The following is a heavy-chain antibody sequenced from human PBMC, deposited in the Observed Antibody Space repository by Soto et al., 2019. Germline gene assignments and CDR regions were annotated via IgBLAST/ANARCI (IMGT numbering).Heavy chain of an antibody. V-gene: IGHV3-15*01. CDR2: ITSRTYGATT. D-gene: IGHD1-26*01. CDR3: ATDAPTSQWDTGHFDH. J-gene: IGHJ4*02. Sequence: EVQLVESGGGLVKPGGSLRLSCAGSGFPFNNAWMTWVRQAPGQGLEWIGRITSRTYGATTDYAAPVKGRFSISRDDSKNMVFLQMNSLKTEDTAVYYCATDAPTSQWDTGHFDHWGQGTLVTVSS. CDR1: GFPFNNAW.